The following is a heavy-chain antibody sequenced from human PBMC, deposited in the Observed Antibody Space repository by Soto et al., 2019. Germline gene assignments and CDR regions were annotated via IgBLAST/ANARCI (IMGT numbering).Heavy chain of an antibody. Sequence: LSLTCTVSGGSISSGGYYWSWIRQHPGKGLEWIGYIYYSGSTYYNPSLKSRVTISVDTSKNQFSLKLSSVTAADTAVYYCARSSSDYYYYYGMDVWGQGTTVTVPS. V-gene: IGHV4-31*03. J-gene: IGHJ6*02. CDR2: IYYSGST. CDR1: GGSISSGGYY. D-gene: IGHD6-13*01. CDR3: ARSSSDYYYYYGMDV.